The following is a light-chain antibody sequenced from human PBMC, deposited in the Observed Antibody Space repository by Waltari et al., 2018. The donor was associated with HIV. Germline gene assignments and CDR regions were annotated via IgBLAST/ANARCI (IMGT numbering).Light chain of an antibody. CDR3: CSYAGSSNWV. CDR1: SRVGGRDNF. Sequence: QSALTQPASVSGSPGQSITISSTGNSRVGGRDNFVSWYQQHTGKAPKLMIYEGINRPSGVSNLFSGSKSGNTASLIISGLQAEDEADYYCCSYAGSSNWVFGGVTKLTVL. CDR2: EGI. J-gene: IGLJ3*02. V-gene: IGLV2-23*01.